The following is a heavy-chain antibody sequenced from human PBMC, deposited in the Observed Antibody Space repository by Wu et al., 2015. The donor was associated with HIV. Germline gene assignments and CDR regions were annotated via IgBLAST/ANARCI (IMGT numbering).Heavy chain of an antibody. V-gene: IGHV1-8*01. Sequence: QVQLVQSGTEVKKPGTSVKVSCKASGYTFPDYDINWVRQATGQGLEWMGWMNPNSGNTGYARKFQGRLTMTTNTSINTAYMELSSLRSEDTAVYYCARGPYSSSWCDYWGQGTLVTVSS. CDR2: MNPNSGNT. J-gene: IGHJ4*02. CDR3: ARGPYSSSWCDY. CDR1: GYTFPDYD. D-gene: IGHD6-13*01.